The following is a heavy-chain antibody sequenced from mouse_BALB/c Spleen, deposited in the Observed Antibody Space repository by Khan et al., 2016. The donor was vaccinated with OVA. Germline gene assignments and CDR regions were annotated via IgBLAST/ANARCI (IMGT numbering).Heavy chain of an antibody. CDR3: ARRGTTVVANYAMDY. D-gene: IGHD1-1*01. Sequence: QIQLVQSGPELKKPGETVKISCKASGYTFTNYGMNWVKQAPGKGLKWMGWINTYTGEPTSADDFKGRFAFSLETSASTAYLQINNLKNEDTATYVCARRGTTVVANYAMDYWGQGTSVTVSS. CDR2: INTYTGEP. V-gene: IGHV9-3-1*01. CDR1: GYTFTNYG. J-gene: IGHJ4*01.